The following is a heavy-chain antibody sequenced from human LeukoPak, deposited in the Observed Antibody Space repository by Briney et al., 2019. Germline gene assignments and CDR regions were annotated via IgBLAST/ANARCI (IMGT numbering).Heavy chain of an antibody. J-gene: IGHJ4*02. CDR3: ASGDCTNGICPDY. CDR2: LYSGGIR. Sequence: GGSLRLSCAGSKFTVSSNYMSWVRQAPGKGLDWVSVLYSGGIRYYAGSVQGRFTVPRDSSKNTLYLQMNYLLPEDTAVYYCASGDCTNGICPDYRGQGIQVTVSS. D-gene: IGHD2-8*01. CDR1: KFTVSSNY. V-gene: IGHV3-66*02.